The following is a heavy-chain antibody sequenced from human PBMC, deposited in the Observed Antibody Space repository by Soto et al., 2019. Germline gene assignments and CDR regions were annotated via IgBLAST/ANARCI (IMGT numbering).Heavy chain of an antibody. J-gene: IGHJ5*02. V-gene: IGHV3-74*01. D-gene: IGHD1-26*01. CDR3: ARGTVGATTAVRGNWFDP. Sequence: EVQLVESGGGLVQPGGSLRLSCAASGFTFSSYWMHWVRQAPGKGLVWVSRINSDGSSTSYADSVKGRFTISRDNAKNTLYLQMNSLRAEDTAVYYCARGTVGATTAVRGNWFDPWGQGTLVTVSS. CDR1: GFTFSSYW. CDR2: INSDGSST.